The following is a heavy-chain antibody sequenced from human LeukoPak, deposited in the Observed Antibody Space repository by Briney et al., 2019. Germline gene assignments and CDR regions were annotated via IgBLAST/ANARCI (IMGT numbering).Heavy chain of an antibody. V-gene: IGHV4-59*01. D-gene: IGHD6-19*01. J-gene: IGHJ6*02. Sequence: SSETLSLTCTVSGGSISSYYWSWIRQPPGKGLEWIGYIYYSGSTNYNPSLKSRVTISVDTSENQFSLKLSSVTAADTAVYYCARDRGGGIAVAVYGMDVWGQGTTVTVSS. CDR3: ARDRGGGIAVAVYGMDV. CDR1: GGSISSYY. CDR2: IYYSGST.